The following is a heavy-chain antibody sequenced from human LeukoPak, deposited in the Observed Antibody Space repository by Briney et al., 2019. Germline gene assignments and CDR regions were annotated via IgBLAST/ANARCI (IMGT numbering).Heavy chain of an antibody. V-gene: IGHV3-30*02. Sequence: GGSLRLSCAASGFTFSSYGMHWVRQAPGKGLEWVAFIRYDGSNKYYADSVKGRFTISRDNSKNTLYLQMNSLRAEDTAVYYCAKGQGSQWELLMGNQWYFDLWGRGTLVTVSS. CDR1: GFTFSSYG. D-gene: IGHD1-26*01. CDR3: AKGQGSQWELLMGNQWYFDL. J-gene: IGHJ2*01. CDR2: IRYDGSNK.